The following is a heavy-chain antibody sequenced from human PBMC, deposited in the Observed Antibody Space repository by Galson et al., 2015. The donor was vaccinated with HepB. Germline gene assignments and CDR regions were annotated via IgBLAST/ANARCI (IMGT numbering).Heavy chain of an antibody. J-gene: IGHJ4*02. CDR1: GLTFSSYA. CDR2: ISSNGGST. D-gene: IGHD3-22*01. CDR3: VRDNYYDSSGYYFKEEGFDY. Sequence: SLRLSCAASGLTFSSYAMHWVRQAPGKRLEYVSAISSNGGSTYYADSVKGRFTISRDNSKNTLYLQMSSLRAEDTAVYYCVRDNYYDSSGYYFKEEGFDYCGQGTLVTVSS. V-gene: IGHV3-64D*06.